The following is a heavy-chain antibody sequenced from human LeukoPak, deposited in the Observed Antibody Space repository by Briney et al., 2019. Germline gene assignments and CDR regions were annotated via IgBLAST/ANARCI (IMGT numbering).Heavy chain of an antibody. Sequence: GGSLRLSCAASGFIVSSSYMNWVRQAPGKGLEWVSAIIGSGGSTFYADSVKGRFTISRDNTKNTLYLQMSSLRAEDTAVYYCAKEMTTPYYWGQGTLATVSS. J-gene: IGHJ4*02. CDR3: AKEMTTPYY. V-gene: IGHV3-53*01. D-gene: IGHD4-17*01. CDR1: GFIVSSSY. CDR2: IGSGGST.